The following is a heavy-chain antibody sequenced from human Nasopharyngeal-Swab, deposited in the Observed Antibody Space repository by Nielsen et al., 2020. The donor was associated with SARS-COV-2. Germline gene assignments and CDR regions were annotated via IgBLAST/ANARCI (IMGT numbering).Heavy chain of an antibody. D-gene: IGHD2-15*01. CDR2: IHYTGST. CDR1: TFSSYW. CDR3: ARDNAYCSAARCENWFDP. V-gene: IGHV4-39*07. J-gene: IGHJ5*02. Sequence: TFSSYWMSWIRQPPGKGLEWIGSIHYTGSTYYNSSLKSRVTMSVDTSKNQFSLKLSSVTAADTAVYYCARDNAYCSAARCENWFDPWGQGTLVTVSS.